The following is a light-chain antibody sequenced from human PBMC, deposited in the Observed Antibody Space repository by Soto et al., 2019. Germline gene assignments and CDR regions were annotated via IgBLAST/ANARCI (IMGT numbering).Light chain of an antibody. V-gene: IGKV3-11*01. CDR1: QSVRTN. Sequence: EIVLTQSPATLSLSPGERATLSCRASQSVRTNLVWYQQKVGQAPRLLIYDASNRATGIPARFSGSGSGTDFTLTISSLEPEDFAVYYCQQRYNWPLITFGQGTQLEIK. CDR2: DAS. J-gene: IGKJ5*01. CDR3: QQRYNWPLIT.